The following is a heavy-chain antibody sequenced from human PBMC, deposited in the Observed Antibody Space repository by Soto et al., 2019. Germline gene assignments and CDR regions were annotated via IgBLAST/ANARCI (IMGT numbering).Heavy chain of an antibody. D-gene: IGHD2-15*01. CDR3: ARVDIVVVVAAAPLTLDAFDI. Sequence: ASVKVSCKASGYTFTSYGISWVRQAPGQGLEWMGWISAYNGNTNYAQKLQGRVTMPTDTSTSTAYMELRSLRSDDTAVYYCARVDIVVVVAAAPLTLDAFDIWGQGTMVTVSS. V-gene: IGHV1-18*01. CDR1: GYTFTSYG. CDR2: ISAYNGNT. J-gene: IGHJ3*02.